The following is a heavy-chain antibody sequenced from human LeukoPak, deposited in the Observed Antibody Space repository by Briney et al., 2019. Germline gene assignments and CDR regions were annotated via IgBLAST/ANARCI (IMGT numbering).Heavy chain of an antibody. CDR3: ARENVDTADYYHSYGMDV. V-gene: IGHV3-48*01. D-gene: IGHD5-18*01. CDR2: INSSSSNI. Sequence: GGSLRLSCAASGFTFSSYSVNWVRQAPGKGLEWVSYINSSSSNIYYADSVKGRFTISRDNAKNSLYLQMNSLRAEDTAVYYCARENVDTADYYHSYGMDVWGQGTTVTVSS. CDR1: GFTFSSYS. J-gene: IGHJ6*02.